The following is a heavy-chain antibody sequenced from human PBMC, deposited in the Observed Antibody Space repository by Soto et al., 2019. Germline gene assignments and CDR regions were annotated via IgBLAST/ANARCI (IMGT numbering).Heavy chain of an antibody. CDR2: IKQDGSEK. D-gene: IGHD3-9*01. Sequence: EVQLVESGGGLVQPGGSLRLSCVASEFTFTNYWMNWVRQAPGKGLEWVANIKQDGSEKHYVDSVKGRFTISRDNAKNTLYLQMSSLRVEDTAFYYCAGGTGYIIDHWGQGTLVTVSS. V-gene: IGHV3-7*05. CDR1: EFTFTNYW. CDR3: AGGTGYIIDH. J-gene: IGHJ4*02.